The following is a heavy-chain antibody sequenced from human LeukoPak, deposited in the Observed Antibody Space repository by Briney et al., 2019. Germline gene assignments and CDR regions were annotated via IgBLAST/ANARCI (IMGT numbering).Heavy chain of an antibody. CDR3: AGAVTLSTYYDILTGYPLDY. CDR1: GYTFTGYY. CDR2: INPNSGGT. V-gene: IGHV1-2*02. D-gene: IGHD3-9*01. Sequence: ASVKVSCKASGYTFTGYYMHWVRQAPGQGLEWMGWINPNSGGTNYAQKFQGRVTMTRDTSISTAYMELSRLRSDDTAVYYCAGAVTLSTYYDILTGYPLDYWGQGTLVTVSS. J-gene: IGHJ4*02.